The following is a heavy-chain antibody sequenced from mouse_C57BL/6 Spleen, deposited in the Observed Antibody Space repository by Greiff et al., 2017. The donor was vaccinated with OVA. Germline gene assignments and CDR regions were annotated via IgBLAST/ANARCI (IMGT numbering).Heavy chain of an antibody. V-gene: IGHV5-17*01. Sequence: VQVVESGGGLVKPGGSLKLSCAASGFTFSDYGMHWVRQAPEKGLEWVAYISSVSSTIYYADTVKGRFTSSRDNAKNTLFLQMTSLRSEDTAMYYCARNPLFDYWGQGTTLTGSS. CDR3: ARNPLFDY. J-gene: IGHJ2*01. CDR2: ISSVSSTI. CDR1: GFTFSDYG. D-gene: IGHD6-1*01.